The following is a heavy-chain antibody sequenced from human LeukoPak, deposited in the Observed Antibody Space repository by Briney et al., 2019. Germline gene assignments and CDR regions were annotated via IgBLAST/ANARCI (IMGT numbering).Heavy chain of an antibody. D-gene: IGHD3-10*01. J-gene: IGHJ5*02. V-gene: IGHV4-34*01. CDR1: GGSFSGYY. Sequence: SETLSLTCAVYGGSFSGYYWSWIRQPPGKGLEWIGEINHSGNTDYNPSLKSRVTISVDTSKTQFSLKLSAVTAADTAVYYCARGQYYYGSGSYYLNWFDPWGQGTLVTVSS. CDR3: ARGQYYYGSGSYYLNWFDP. CDR2: INHSGNT.